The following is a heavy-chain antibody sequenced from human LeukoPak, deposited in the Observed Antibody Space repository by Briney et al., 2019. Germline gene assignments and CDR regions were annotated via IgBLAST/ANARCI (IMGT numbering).Heavy chain of an antibody. CDR2: INHSGST. D-gene: IGHD3-9*01. V-gene: IGHV4-34*01. CDR1: GGSFSGYY. J-gene: IGHJ4*02. Sequence: PSETLSLTCAVYGGSFSGYYWSWIRQPPGKGLEWIGEINHSGSTNYNPSLKSRVTISVDTSKNQFSLKLSSVTAADTAVYYCARGQEYYDILTGYYDYWGQGTLVTVSS. CDR3: ARGQEYYDILTGYYDY.